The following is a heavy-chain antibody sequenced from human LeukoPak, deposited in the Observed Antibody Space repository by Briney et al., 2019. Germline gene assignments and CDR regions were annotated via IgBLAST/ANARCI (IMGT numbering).Heavy chain of an antibody. CDR2: INHSGST. J-gene: IGHJ4*02. V-gene: IGHV4-34*01. Sequence: SETLSLTCAVYGGSFSGYYWSWIRQPPGKGLEWIGEINHSGSTNYNPSLKSRVTISVDTSKNQFSLKLISVTAADTAVYYCARILLRGYSYGRKGGFDYWGQGTLVTVSS. D-gene: IGHD5-18*01. CDR1: GGSFSGYY. CDR3: ARILLRGYSYGRKGGFDY.